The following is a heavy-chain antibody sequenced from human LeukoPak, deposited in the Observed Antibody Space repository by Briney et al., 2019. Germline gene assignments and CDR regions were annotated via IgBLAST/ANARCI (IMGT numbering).Heavy chain of an antibody. V-gene: IGHV1-3*03. CDR2: INAGNGNT. D-gene: IGHD6-13*01. Sequence: AASVKVSCKASGYTFTSYAMHWVRQAPGQRLEWMGWINAGNGNTKYSQEFQGRVTITRDTSASTAYMELSSLRSEDMAVYYCARDQIGSSWYSDAFDIWGQGTMVTVSS. CDR1: GYTFTSYA. CDR3: ARDQIGSSWYSDAFDI. J-gene: IGHJ3*02.